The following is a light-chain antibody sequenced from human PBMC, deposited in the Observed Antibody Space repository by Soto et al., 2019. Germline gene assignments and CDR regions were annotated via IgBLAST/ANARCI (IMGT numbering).Light chain of an antibody. CDR1: SSDIGYYNY. CDR2: EVT. V-gene: IGLV2-14*01. CDR3: SSYTSVTARV. J-gene: IGLJ1*01. Sequence: QSALTQPASVSGSLGQSITISSSGTSSDIGYYNYVSWYQQHPGKAPRLIIYEVTHRPSGVSNRFSGSKSGNTASLTISGLQAEDEADYFCSSYTSVTARVFGHGTMVTVL.